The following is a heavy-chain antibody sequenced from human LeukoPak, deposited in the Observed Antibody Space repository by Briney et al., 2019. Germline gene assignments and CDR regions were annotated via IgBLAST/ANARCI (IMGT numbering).Heavy chain of an antibody. CDR1: GGSISRRSYY. V-gene: IGHV4-39*01. J-gene: IGHJ4*02. Sequence: SETLSLTCTVSGGSISRRSYYWGCIRQPPGKGLEWIGSIYYSGSTYYNPSLKSRVTISVDTSKNQFSMKLRSVTAADTAVYYCASHLGKIIQVNYWGQGTLVTVSS. CDR2: IYYSGST. D-gene: IGHD3-16*01. CDR3: ASHLGKIIQVNY.